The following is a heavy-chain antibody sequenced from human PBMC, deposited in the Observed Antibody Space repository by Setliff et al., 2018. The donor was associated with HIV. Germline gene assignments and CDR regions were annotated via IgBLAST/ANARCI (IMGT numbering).Heavy chain of an antibody. Sequence: LRLSCAASGFTFNTYAMSWVRQAPGKGLEWVSVIYVGGSSTVYADSVKGRFTISRDDSKKTLFLQTNSLRADDTAVYYCAKGTYYDLLTAYYLSDYYMDVWGKGTMVAVSS. CDR2: IYVGGSST. CDR1: GFTFNTYA. J-gene: IGHJ6*03. V-gene: IGHV3-23*03. CDR3: AKGTYYDLLTAYYLSDYYMDV. D-gene: IGHD3-9*01.